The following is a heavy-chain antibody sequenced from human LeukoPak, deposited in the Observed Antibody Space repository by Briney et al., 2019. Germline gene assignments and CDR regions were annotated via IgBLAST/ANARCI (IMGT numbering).Heavy chain of an antibody. J-gene: IGHJ5*02. V-gene: IGHV5-51*01. CDR2: IYPDNSNT. CDR1: GHNFTNYW. Sequence: GKSLKISCQGSGHNFTNYWIGWVRQMPGKGLEWMGIIYPDNSNTRYSPSFQGQVTISADKSINTAYLHWSSLRASDTAIYYCARGGSGQLYNWFDPWGQGTLVTVSS. CDR3: ARGGSGQLYNWFDP. D-gene: IGHD5-24*01.